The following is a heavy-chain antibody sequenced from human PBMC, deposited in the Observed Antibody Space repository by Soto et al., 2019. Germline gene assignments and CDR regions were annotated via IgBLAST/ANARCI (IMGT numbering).Heavy chain of an antibody. V-gene: IGHV3-30-3*01. CDR3: ARDSEYYDFWSGYYTEPYFDY. D-gene: IGHD3-3*01. CDR1: GFTFSSYA. CDR2: ISYDGSNK. Sequence: QVQLVESGGGVVQPGRSLRLSCAASGFTFSSYAMHWVRQAPGKGLEWVAVISYDGSNKYYADSVKGRFTISRDNSKNTLYLQMNSLRAEDTAVYYCARDSEYYDFWSGYYTEPYFDYWGQGTLVTVSS. J-gene: IGHJ4*02.